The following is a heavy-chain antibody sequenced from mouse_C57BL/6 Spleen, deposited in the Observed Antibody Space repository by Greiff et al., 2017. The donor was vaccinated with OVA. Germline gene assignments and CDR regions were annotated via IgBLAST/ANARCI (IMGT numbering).Heavy chain of an antibody. V-gene: IGHV5-17*01. J-gene: IGHJ3*01. CDR3: AREGNYYGSPWFAY. CDR2: ISSGSSTI. D-gene: IGHD1-1*01. CDR1: GFTFSDYG. Sequence: EVMLVESGGGLVKPGGSLKLSCAASGFTFSDYGMHWVRQAPEKGLEWVAYISSGSSTIYYADTVKGRFTISRDNAKNTLFLQMTSLRSEDTAMYYCAREGNYYGSPWFAYWGQGTLVTVSA.